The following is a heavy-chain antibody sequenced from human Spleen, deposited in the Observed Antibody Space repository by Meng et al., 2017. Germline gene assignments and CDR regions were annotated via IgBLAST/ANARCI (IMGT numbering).Heavy chain of an antibody. CDR2: FYYSGTT. Sequence: AAPGLVRSSATLSLTCTFSGASVSSGPSYWSWIRQPPGKGLEWIAYFYYSGTTNYNPSLRSRVTVSVDTSKNQFYLKLTSVTAADTAVYYCARTSYDETGFYSPSVDFWGQGALVTVSS. D-gene: IGHD3-22*01. V-gene: IGHV4-61*01. CDR1: GASVSSGPSY. J-gene: IGHJ4*02. CDR3: ARTSYDETGFYSPSVDF.